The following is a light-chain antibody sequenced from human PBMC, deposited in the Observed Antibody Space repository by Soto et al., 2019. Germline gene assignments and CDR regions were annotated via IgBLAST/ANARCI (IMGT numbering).Light chain of an antibody. CDR2: SAS. CDR3: HQYGSSPQT. J-gene: IGKJ1*01. V-gene: IGKV3-20*01. CDR1: QSVSSSH. Sequence: EIVLTQSPGTLSLSPGERATLSCRASQSVSSSHLAWYQQKPGQAPRLLIYSASSRATGIPDRFSGSGSGTDFTLTISRLEPEDFAVFYCHQYGSSPQTFGQGTKVDIK.